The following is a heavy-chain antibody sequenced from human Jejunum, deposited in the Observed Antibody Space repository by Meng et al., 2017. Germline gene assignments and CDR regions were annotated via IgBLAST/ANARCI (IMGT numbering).Heavy chain of an antibody. Sequence: QVQWKEPGPGLVRPSEPLSLICTVSGGSVSRAGYQWGWIRQPPGKGLEWIGYASTNYNPSLKSRVTISLDTSRNQFSLSLSSVTAADTAVYYCARDHMGSLDYWGQGILVTVSS. D-gene: IGHD1-26*01. CDR3: ARDHMGSLDY. V-gene: IGHV4-61*08. CDR1: GGSVSRAGYQ. CDR2: AST. J-gene: IGHJ4*02.